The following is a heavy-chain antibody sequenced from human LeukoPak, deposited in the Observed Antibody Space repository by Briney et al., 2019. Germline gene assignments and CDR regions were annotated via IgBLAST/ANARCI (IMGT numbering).Heavy chain of an antibody. CDR1: GDSVSINSAA. CDR2: TYQRSKWYN. Sequence: SQTLSLTCALSGDSVSINSAAWNWIRQSPSRGLEWLGRTYQRSKWYNDYAVSVKSRITINPDISKNQFSLQLNSVTPEDTAVYYCARSPSPYSSGWYFDYWGQGTLVTVSS. D-gene: IGHD6-19*01. J-gene: IGHJ4*02. V-gene: IGHV6-1*01. CDR3: ARSPSPYSSGWYFDY.